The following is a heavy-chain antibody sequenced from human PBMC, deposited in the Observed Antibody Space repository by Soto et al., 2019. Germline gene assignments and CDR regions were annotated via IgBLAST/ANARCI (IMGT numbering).Heavy chain of an antibody. CDR1: GFTFGDYA. Sequence: GGSLRLSCTASGFTFGDYAMSWFRQAPGKGLEWVGFIRSKAYGGTTEYAASVKGRFTISRDDSKSIAYLQMNSLKTEDTAVYYCTRDQWLGYYDAFDIWGQGTMVTVSS. CDR2: IRSKAYGGTT. J-gene: IGHJ3*02. V-gene: IGHV3-49*03. CDR3: TRDQWLGYYDAFDI. D-gene: IGHD6-19*01.